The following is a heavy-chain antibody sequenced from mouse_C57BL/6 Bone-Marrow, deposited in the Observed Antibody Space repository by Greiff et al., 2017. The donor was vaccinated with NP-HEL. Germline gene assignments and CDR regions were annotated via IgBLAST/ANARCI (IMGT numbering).Heavy chain of an antibody. Sequence: EVKLMESGGGLVKPGGSLKLSCAASGFTFSSYAMSWVRQTPEKRLEWVATISDGGSYTYYPDNVKGRFTISRDNAKNNLYLQMSHLKSEDTAMYYCAIEEALDFWFAYWGQGTLVPLSA. CDR3: AIEEALDFWFAY. V-gene: IGHV5-4*01. J-gene: IGHJ3*01. CDR2: ISDGGSYT. CDR1: GFTFSSYA.